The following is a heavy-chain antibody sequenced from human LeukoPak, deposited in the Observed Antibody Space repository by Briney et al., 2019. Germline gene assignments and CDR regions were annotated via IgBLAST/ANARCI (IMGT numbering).Heavy chain of an antibody. CDR1: GFTFSGSA. D-gene: IGHD3-16*01. J-gene: IGHJ4*02. CDR2: IRSKANSYAT. Sequence: GGSLRLSCAASGFTFSGSAMHWVRQASGKGLEWVGRIRSKANSYATAYAASVKGRFTISRDDSKNTAYLQMNSLKTEDTAVYYCTGTYYDYVWGSPSDYWGQGTLVTVSS. CDR3: TGTYYDYVWGSPSDY. V-gene: IGHV3-73*01.